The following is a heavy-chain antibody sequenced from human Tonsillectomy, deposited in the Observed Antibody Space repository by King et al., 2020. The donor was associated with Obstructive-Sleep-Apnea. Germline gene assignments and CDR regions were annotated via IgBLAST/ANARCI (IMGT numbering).Heavy chain of an antibody. J-gene: IGHJ4*02. Sequence: VQLVESGGGLVKPGGSLRLSCAASGFAFGDYYMSWIRQAPGKGLEWVSYISSSGSTIKYADSVKGRFTISRDNAKKSLYLQMNSLSAEDTAVYYCARDKAREWELLGKTLSPAYYVDEWGQGTLVTVSA. CDR1: GFAFGDYY. V-gene: IGHV3-11*01. D-gene: IGHD1-26*01. CDR2: ISSSGSTI. CDR3: ARDKAREWELLGKTLSPAYYVDE.